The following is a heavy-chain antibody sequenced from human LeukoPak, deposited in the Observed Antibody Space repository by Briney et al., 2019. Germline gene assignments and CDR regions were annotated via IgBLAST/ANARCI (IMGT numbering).Heavy chain of an antibody. J-gene: IGHJ5*02. V-gene: IGHV1-69*13. CDR1: GGTFSSYA. CDR3: ASAVPAATWFDP. Sequence: SVKVSCKASGGTFSSYAISWVRQAPGQGLEWMGGIIPIFGTANYAQKFQGRVTITADESTSTAYMELSSLRSEDTAVYYCASAVPAATWFDPWGQGTLVTVSS. D-gene: IGHD2-2*01. CDR2: IIPIFGTA.